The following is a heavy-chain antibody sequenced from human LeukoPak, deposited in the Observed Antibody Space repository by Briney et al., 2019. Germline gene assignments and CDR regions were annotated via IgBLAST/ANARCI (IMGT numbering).Heavy chain of an antibody. D-gene: IGHD6-13*01. V-gene: IGHV4-34*01. Sequence: SETLSLTCAVYGGSLSGYYWSWIRQPPAKGLEWIGEINHSGSTNYNPSLKSRVTISVDTSKNQFSLKLSSVTAADTAVYYCARVRGQQLVRVFDYWGQGTLVTVSS. CDR2: INHSGST. J-gene: IGHJ4*02. CDR3: ARVRGQQLVRVFDY. CDR1: GGSLSGYY.